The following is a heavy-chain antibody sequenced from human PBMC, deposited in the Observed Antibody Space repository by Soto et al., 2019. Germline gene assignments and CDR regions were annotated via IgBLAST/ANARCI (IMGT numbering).Heavy chain of an antibody. CDR2: ISHSGST. CDR3: AREYTYGSNFFDC. V-gene: IGHV4-31*03. CDR1: GGSISSAAYY. Sequence: QVQLQESGPGLVKPSQTLSLSCTVSGGSISSAAYYWSWIRQHPGKGLEWIGYISHSGSTSYTPSLKSRVITSADTSKNQFSLNLTSVTAADTAVYYCAREYTYGSNFFDCWGQGALVTVSS. D-gene: IGHD5-18*01. J-gene: IGHJ4*02.